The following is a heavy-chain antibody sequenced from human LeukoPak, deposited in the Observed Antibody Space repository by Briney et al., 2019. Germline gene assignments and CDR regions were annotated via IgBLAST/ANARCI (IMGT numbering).Heavy chain of an antibody. D-gene: IGHD4-11*01. Sequence: PGGSLRLSCAASGFTFSDHYMTWIRQAPGKGLEWVSYISSSGTTTYYADSVKGRFTISRDNAKSSLYLQMNSLRVEDTAVCYCAREPHDYTMYYFDLWGQGTLVTVSS. CDR3: AREPHDYTMYYFDL. CDR1: GFTFSDHY. J-gene: IGHJ4*02. CDR2: ISSSGTTT. V-gene: IGHV3-11*04.